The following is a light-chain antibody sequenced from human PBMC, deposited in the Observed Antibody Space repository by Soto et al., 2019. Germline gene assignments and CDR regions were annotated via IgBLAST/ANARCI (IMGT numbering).Light chain of an antibody. J-gene: IGKJ2*01. V-gene: IGKV1-39*01. CDR3: QRSCITLYT. Sequence: DIQMTQSPSSLSASVGDRVTITCRASQSISYFLNWYQHKPGKAPKRLIYAASSLQSGVPSRFSASVSGTDFTLAINSWKPEDVATYYCQRSCITLYTFGEGSKLEI. CDR1: QSISYF. CDR2: AAS.